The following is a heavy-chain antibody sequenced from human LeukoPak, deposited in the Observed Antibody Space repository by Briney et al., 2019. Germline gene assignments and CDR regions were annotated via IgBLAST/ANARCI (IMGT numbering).Heavy chain of an antibody. D-gene: IGHD5-12*01. V-gene: IGHV3-73*01. CDR2: VRSKANSYAT. J-gene: IGHJ4*02. CDR1: GFTFSGSA. CDR3: ARDGSGYSGYEFDY. Sequence: KSGGSLRLSCAASGFTFSGSAMHWVRQASGEGLEWVGRVRSKANSYATAYAASVKGRFTISRDDSKNTAYLQMNSLKTEDTAVYYCARDGSGYSGYEFDYWGQGTLVTVSS.